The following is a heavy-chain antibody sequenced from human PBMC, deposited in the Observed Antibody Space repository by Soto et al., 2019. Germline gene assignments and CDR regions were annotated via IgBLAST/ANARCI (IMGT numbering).Heavy chain of an antibody. CDR1: GYSFTSYW. V-gene: IGHV5-51*01. D-gene: IGHD2-15*01. Sequence: GESLKISCKGSGYSFTSYWIGWVRQMPGKGLEWIGIIYPGDSDTRYSPSFQGQVTISADKSISTAYLQWSSLKASDTAMYYCARLEVDSGGSPYYFDYWGQGTLVTVSS. CDR2: IYPGDSDT. J-gene: IGHJ4*02. CDR3: ARLEVDSGGSPYYFDY.